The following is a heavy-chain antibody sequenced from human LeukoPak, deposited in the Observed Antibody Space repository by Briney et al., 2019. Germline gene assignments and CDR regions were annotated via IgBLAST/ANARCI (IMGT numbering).Heavy chain of an antibody. CDR1: GLAFNRYS. J-gene: IGHJ4*02. D-gene: IGHD3-3*01. V-gene: IGHV3-30*04. CDR3: ARDFTPEWFDIH. Sequence: GGSPKLSWVASGLAFNRYSMQWGRQAPGKGVEGVGVISYDGSDEYYTDSVKGRFTISRDNSKNTVYLQMNSLRADDTAVYYCARDFTPEWFDIHWGQGTLVTVS. CDR2: ISYDGSDE.